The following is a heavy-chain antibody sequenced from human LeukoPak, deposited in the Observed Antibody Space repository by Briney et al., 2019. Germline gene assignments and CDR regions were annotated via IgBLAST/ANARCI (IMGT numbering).Heavy chain of an antibody. CDR1: GFTFSSYA. CDR2: ISGSGGST. V-gene: IGHV3-23*01. D-gene: IGHD4-17*01. Sequence: PGGSLRLSCAASGFTFSSYAMSWVRQAPGKGLEWVSAISGSGGSTYYADSVKGRFTISRDNSKNTLYLQMNSLRAEDTAVYYCAKPVSGLSTVTTIQWGQGTLVTVSS. J-gene: IGHJ4*02. CDR3: AKPVSGLSTVTTIQ.